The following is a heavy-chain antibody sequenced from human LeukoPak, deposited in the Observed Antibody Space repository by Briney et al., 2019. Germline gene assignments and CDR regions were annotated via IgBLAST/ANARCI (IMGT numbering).Heavy chain of an antibody. Sequence: GGSLRLSCAASGFTFSSYGMNWVRQAPGKGLEWVAVTSYDGSNRYYSDSVKGRFTISRDNSKNTLYLQMNSLRAEDTAVYYCAKAVHYDTHAGPGRDHYYYYGMDVWGQGTTVIVSS. CDR3: AKAVHYDTHAGPGRDHYYYYGMDV. CDR1: GFTFSSYG. J-gene: IGHJ6*02. D-gene: IGHD3-9*01. CDR2: TSYDGSNR. V-gene: IGHV3-30*18.